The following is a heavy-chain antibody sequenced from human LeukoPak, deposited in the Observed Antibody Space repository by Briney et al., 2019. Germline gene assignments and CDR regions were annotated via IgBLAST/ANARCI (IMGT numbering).Heavy chain of an antibody. CDR2: ISSSSSYI. V-gene: IGHV3-21*01. CDR3: ARDGLTYYYDSSGYGGFDY. D-gene: IGHD3-22*01. CDR1: GFTFSTYF. Sequence: PGGSLRLSCAASGFTFSTYFINWVRQAPGKGLEWVSSISSSSSYIYYADSVKGRFTISRDNAKNSLYLQMNSLRAEDTAVYYCARDGLTYYYDSSGYGGFDYWGQGTLVTVSS. J-gene: IGHJ4*02.